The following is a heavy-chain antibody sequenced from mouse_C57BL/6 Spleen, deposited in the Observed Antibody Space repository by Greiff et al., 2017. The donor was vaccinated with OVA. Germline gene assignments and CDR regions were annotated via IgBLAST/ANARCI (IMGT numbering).Heavy chain of an antibody. CDR3: ARSGYGYDRGAYAMDY. D-gene: IGHD2-2*01. Sequence: VQLQESGTVLARPGASVKMSCKTSGYTFTSYWMHWVKQRPGQGLEWIGAIYPGNSDTSYNQKFKGKANLTAVTSASTAYMELSSLTNEDSAVYYCARSGYGYDRGAYAMDYWGQGTSVTVSS. V-gene: IGHV1-5*01. J-gene: IGHJ4*01. CDR1: GYTFTSYW. CDR2: IYPGNSDT.